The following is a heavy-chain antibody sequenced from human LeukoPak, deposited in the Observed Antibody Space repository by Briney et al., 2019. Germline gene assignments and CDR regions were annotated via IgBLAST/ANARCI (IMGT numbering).Heavy chain of an antibody. D-gene: IGHD6-19*01. CDR2: IIPIFGTA. J-gene: IGHJ5*02. Sequence: SVKVSCKASGGTFSSYAISWVRQAPGQGLEWMGGIIPIFGTANYAQKFQGRVTITADESTSTVYMELSSLRSEDTAVYYCARVGSGWNNWFDPWGQGTLVTVSS. CDR1: GGTFSSYA. CDR3: ARVGSGWNNWFDP. V-gene: IGHV1-69*13.